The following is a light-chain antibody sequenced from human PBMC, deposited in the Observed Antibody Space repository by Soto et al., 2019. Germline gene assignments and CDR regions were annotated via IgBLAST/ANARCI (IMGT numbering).Light chain of an antibody. Sequence: EIVFIHTSTTLSFAPVERATLSFTGSQSVTSTYLAWYQQKPGQAPRLLISGASSRATGVPDRFSGNGSGTDFTLTITGLEPEDFALYYCQQYGDSPITFGQGTRLEIK. CDR3: QQYGDSPIT. CDR1: QSVTSTY. V-gene: IGKV3-20*01. J-gene: IGKJ5*01. CDR2: GAS.